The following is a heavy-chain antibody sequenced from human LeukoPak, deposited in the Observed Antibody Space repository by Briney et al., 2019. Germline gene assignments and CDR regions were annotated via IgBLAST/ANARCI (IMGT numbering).Heavy chain of an antibody. J-gene: IGHJ6*02. CDR1: GYTFTSYG. V-gene: IGHV1-18*01. CDR3: ARPTTVTTLRGAYYYYGMDV. D-gene: IGHD4-11*01. Sequence: ASVKVSCTASGYTFTSYGISWVRQAPGQGLEWMGWISAYNGNTNYAQKLQGRVTMTTDTSTSTAYMELRSLRSDDTAVYYCARPTTVTTLRGAYYYYGMDVWGQGTTVTVSS. CDR2: ISAYNGNT.